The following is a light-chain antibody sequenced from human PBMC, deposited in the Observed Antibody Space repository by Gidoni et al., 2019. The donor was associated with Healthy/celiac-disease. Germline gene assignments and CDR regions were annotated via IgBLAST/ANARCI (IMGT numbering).Light chain of an antibody. J-gene: IGLJ2*01. V-gene: IGLV3-21*04. Sequence: YVLSQRPPVSVPPGKTAIITCGGYTIGGKRVHWYQQKTGQAHGLVIYYDSDPPSGIPERFSGSNSGKTATLTISWVGAGDEADYYCQVWDTTSDHVVFGGGTTLTVL. CDR2: YDS. CDR1: TIGGKR. CDR3: QVWDTTSDHVV.